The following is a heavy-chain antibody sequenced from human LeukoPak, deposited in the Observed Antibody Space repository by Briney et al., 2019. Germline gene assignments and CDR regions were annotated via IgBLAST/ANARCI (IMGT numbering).Heavy chain of an antibody. CDR2: IFPIDSET. J-gene: IGHJ6*02. V-gene: IGHV5-51*01. D-gene: IGHD2-15*01. Sequence: GESLKISCKASGYSFSSDWIAWVRQMPGKGLEWMGIIFPIDSETTYSPSFQGQVTISADKSISTAYLQWSSLKASDTAIYYCTRGCSGGSCSRDAMDVWGQGTMVTVSS. CDR1: GYSFSSDW. CDR3: TRGCSGGSCSRDAMDV.